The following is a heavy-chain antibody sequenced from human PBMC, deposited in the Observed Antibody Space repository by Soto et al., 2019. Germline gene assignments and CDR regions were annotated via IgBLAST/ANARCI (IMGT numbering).Heavy chain of an antibody. CDR2: VYHTGRT. CDR3: ARVKYSSPPESEDYYGMDV. D-gene: IGHD3-22*01. V-gene: IGHV4-61*01. J-gene: IGHJ6*02. Sequence: PSETLSLTCTVSGGSFKSGSYSWSRIRQPPGKGLEWIGYVYHTGRTSYNPSLKSRVSISMDTSKNQFSLNLDSVTAADTAVYFCARVKYSSPPESEDYYGMDVWGQGTTVTVSS. CDR1: GGSFKSGSYS.